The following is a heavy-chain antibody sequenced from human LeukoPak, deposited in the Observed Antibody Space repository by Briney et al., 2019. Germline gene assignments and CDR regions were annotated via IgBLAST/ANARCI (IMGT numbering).Heavy chain of an antibody. CDR1: GFTFSSYE. D-gene: IGHD2-21*02. J-gene: IGHJ4*02. CDR2: ISSSGSTI. V-gene: IGHV3-48*03. Sequence: GGSLRLSCAASGFTFSSYETNWVRQAPGKGLEWVSYISSSGSTIYYADSVKGRFTISRDNAKNSLYLQMNSLRAEDTAVYYCAREDSDIVVVTVHGERYFDYWGQGTLVTVSS. CDR3: AREDSDIVVVTVHGERYFDY.